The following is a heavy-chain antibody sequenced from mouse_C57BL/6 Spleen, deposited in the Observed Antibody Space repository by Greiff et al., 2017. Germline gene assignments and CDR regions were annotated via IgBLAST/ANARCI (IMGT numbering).Heavy chain of an antibody. CDR1: GYTFTDYY. J-gene: IGHJ4*01. CDR2: INPNNGGT. CDR3: ARNGNYVYYAMDY. V-gene: IGHV1-26*01. Sequence: VQLQQSGPELVKPGASVKISCKASGYTFTDYYMNWVKQSHGKSLEWIGDINPNNGGTSYNQKFKGKATLTVDKSSSTAYMELRSLTSEDSAVYYCARNGNYVYYAMDYWGQGTSVTVSS. D-gene: IGHD2-1*01.